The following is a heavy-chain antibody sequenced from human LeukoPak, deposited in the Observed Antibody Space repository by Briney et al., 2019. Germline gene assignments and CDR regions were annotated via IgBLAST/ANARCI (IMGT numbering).Heavy chain of an antibody. D-gene: IGHD2-2*01. Sequence: GGSLRLSCAASGFTFSSYEMNWVRQAPGKGQEWGSYISSSGSTIYYADSVKGRFTISRDNAKNSLYLQMNSLRAEDTAAYYCARAQEDIVVVPGARGFDYWGQGTLVTVSS. V-gene: IGHV3-48*03. CDR2: ISSSGSTI. CDR1: GFTFSSYE. CDR3: ARAQEDIVVVPGARGFDY. J-gene: IGHJ4*02.